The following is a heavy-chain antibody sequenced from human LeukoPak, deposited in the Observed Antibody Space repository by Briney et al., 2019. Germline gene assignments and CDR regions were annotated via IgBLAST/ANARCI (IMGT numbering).Heavy chain of an antibody. J-gene: IGHJ4*02. Sequence: GGSLRLSCAASGFTFSSYSMNWVRQAPGKGLEWLSYISSSGSTIYYADSVKGRFTISRDNAKNSLYLQMNSLRAEDTAVYYCARFPRGKLRGYFVYYFDYWGQGTLVTVSS. V-gene: IGHV3-48*04. CDR3: ARFPRGKLRGYFVYYFDY. D-gene: IGHD3-10*01. CDR1: GFTFSSYS. CDR2: ISSSGSTI.